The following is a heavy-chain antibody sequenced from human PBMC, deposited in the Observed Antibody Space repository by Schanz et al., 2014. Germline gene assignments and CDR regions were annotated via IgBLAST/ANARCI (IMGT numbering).Heavy chain of an antibody. Sequence: DVQLLESGGGLVQPGESLRLSCAASGFTFTTYAMTWVRQAPGKGLEWVSNISPTGSSTYYADSVKGRFTISRDNSKNTLYLQMNSLRAEDTALYFCARCMGEWLIYPNWFDPWGQGTLVTVSS. J-gene: IGHJ5*02. CDR2: ISPTGSST. CDR1: GFTFTTYA. V-gene: IGHV3-23*01. D-gene: IGHD3-3*01. CDR3: ARCMGEWLIYPNWFDP.